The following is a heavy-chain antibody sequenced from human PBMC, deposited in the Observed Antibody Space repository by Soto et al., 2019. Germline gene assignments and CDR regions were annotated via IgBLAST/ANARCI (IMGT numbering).Heavy chain of an antibody. D-gene: IGHD1-26*01. V-gene: IGHV3-23*01. CDR2: ISGSGGST. Sequence: EGHRSRSDATSGLTFCIYSMILVRPAPGKGLEWVSAISGSGGSTYYADSVKGRFTISRDNSKNTLYLQMNSLRAEDTAVYYCAKIFSGSYHEFDYWGQVTLFTASS. J-gene: IGHJ4*02. CDR1: GLTFCIYS. CDR3: AKIFSGSYHEFDY.